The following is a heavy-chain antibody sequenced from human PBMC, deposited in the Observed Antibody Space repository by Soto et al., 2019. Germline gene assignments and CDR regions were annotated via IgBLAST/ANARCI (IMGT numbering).Heavy chain of an antibody. J-gene: IGHJ4*02. D-gene: IGHD3-10*01. Sequence: SETLSLTCTVSDDSISSYFWNWIRQPPGKGLEWFGYIYYSGSTNYNPSLKSRVTISIDTSKNQFSLKLSSVTAADTAVYFCARVRGGYYGSGSYYPPDHWGQGTLVTVSS. CDR2: IYYSGST. CDR1: DDSISSYF. CDR3: ARVRGGYYGSGSYYPPDH. V-gene: IGHV4-59*01.